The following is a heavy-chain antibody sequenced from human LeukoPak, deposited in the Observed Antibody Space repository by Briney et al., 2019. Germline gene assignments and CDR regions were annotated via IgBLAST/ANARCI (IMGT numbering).Heavy chain of an antibody. D-gene: IGHD6-25*01. CDR1: GFTFSSDG. CDR3: AKVGHYSSGWXFDY. CDR2: IRYDGSNK. J-gene: IGHJ4*02. Sequence: GGSLRLSCAASGFTFSSDGMHWVRQAPGKGLEWVAFIRYDGSNKYYADSVKGRFTISRDNSKNTLYLQMNSLRAEDTAVYYCAKVGHYSSGWXFDYWGQGXXATVX. V-gene: IGHV3-30*02.